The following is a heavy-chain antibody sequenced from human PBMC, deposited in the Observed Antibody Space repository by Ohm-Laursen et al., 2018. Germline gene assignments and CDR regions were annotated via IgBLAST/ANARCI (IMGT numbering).Heavy chain of an antibody. Sequence: SLRLSCAASGFTVNNNYMSWVRQAPGKGLEWVSVIYSGGTTYYADSVKGRFTISRDNSKNTLYLQMNSLRAEDTAVYYCARAIRPAAARWNDAFDIWGQGTMVTVSS. D-gene: IGHD6-13*01. CDR2: IYSGGTT. V-gene: IGHV3-66*02. J-gene: IGHJ3*02. CDR1: GFTVNNNY. CDR3: ARAIRPAAARWNDAFDI.